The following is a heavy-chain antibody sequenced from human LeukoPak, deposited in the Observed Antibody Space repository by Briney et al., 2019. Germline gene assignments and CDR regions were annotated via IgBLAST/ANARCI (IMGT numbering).Heavy chain of an antibody. Sequence: PGGSLRLSCAASGFTFSSYAMSWVRQAPGKGLEWVGFIRSKAYGGTTEYAASVKGRFTISRDDPKSIAYLQMNSLKTEDTAVYYCTRPPLYSSSWTKINAAYFQHWGQGTLVTVSS. CDR2: IRSKAYGGTT. J-gene: IGHJ1*01. D-gene: IGHD6-13*01. CDR3: TRPPLYSSSWTKINAAYFQH. V-gene: IGHV3-49*04. CDR1: GFTFSSYA.